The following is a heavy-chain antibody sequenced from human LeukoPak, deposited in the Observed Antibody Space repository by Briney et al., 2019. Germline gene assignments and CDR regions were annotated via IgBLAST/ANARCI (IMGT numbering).Heavy chain of an antibody. CDR1: GFTFGSYS. CDR3: ARDYGGSSPFDY. J-gene: IGHJ4*02. CDR2: IYSNSNYM. Sequence: VGSLRLSCAASGFTFGSYSMAAVREAPGKGLERVSLIYSNSNYMNYADSVKGRFTISRDNATNSLYLQMNRLRAEDTAVYYCARDYGGSSPFDYWGKGTLVTVSS. D-gene: IGHD4-23*01. V-gene: IGHV3-21*01.